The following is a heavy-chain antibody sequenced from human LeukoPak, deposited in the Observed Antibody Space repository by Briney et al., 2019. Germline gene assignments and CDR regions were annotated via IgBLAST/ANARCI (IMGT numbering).Heavy chain of an antibody. Sequence: GGSLRLSCAASGFTFSSYAMDWVRQTPGKGLEWVSAVNDGGSGTYYADSVRGRFTISRDNSKNTLYLQMSSLRAEDTAVYYCAKDREPGERYFDYWGQGTLVTVSS. J-gene: IGHJ4*02. CDR3: AKDREPGERYFDY. CDR2: VNDGGSGT. D-gene: IGHD3-10*01. V-gene: IGHV3-23*01. CDR1: GFTFSSYA.